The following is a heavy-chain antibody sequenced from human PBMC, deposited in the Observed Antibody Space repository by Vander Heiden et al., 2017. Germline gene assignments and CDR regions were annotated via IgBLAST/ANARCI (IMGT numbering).Heavy chain of an antibody. CDR3: ARDGGGDDY. Sequence: QVQLQESGPGLVKPSQTLSLTCTVSGGSISSGDYYWSWIRQPPGKRLRWMGYLYYRGHTYYIPSVKSRVTISGDTAKNKFSLKLSSVNAADTAVYYCARDGGGDDYWGQGTLVTVSS. D-gene: IGHD3-16*01. CDR2: LYYRGHT. CDR1: GGSISSGDYY. J-gene: IGHJ4*02. V-gene: IGHV4-30-4*01.